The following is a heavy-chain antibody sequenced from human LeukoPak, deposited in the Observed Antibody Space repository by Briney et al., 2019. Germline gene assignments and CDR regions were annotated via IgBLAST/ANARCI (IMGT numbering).Heavy chain of an antibody. CDR1: GYTFTNYY. V-gene: IGHV1-46*01. J-gene: IGHJ5*02. CDR2: INPSGGRT. CDR3: ARGDGEAASLWENWFDP. D-gene: IGHD6-13*01. Sequence: ASVKLSCKSSGYTFTNYYMHWVRQAPGQGLEWMGIINPSGGRTSYAQKFQGRVTMTRDMSTSTVYMELSSLRSEDTAVYYCARGDGEAASLWENWFDPWGQGTLVTVSS.